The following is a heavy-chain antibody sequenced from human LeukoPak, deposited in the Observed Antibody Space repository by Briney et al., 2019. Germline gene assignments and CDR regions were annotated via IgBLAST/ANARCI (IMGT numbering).Heavy chain of an antibody. CDR2: IYYSGST. V-gene: IGHV4-59*01. Sequence: ASETLSLTCTVSGGSISSYYWSWIRQPPGKGLEWIGYIYYSGSTNYNPSLKSRVTISVDTSKNQFSLKLSSVTAADTAVYYCAKTYYDILTGYRRPYYMDVWGKGTTVTVSS. D-gene: IGHD3-9*01. CDR3: AKTYYDILTGYRRPYYMDV. J-gene: IGHJ6*03. CDR1: GGSISSYY.